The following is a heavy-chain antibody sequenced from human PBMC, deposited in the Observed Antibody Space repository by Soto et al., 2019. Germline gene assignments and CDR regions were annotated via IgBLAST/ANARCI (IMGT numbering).Heavy chain of an antibody. CDR2: TYYRSKWYN. CDR3: SRDRRITMVRGVPDYGMDV. D-gene: IGHD3-10*01. V-gene: IGHV6-1*01. J-gene: IGHJ6*02. CDR1: GDSIFDISAA. Sequence: PSQTLSLTCAISGDSIFDISAAWNWIRQSPSRGLEWLGRTYYRSKWYNDYAVSVKSRITINPDTSKNQFSLQLNSVTPEDTAVYYCSRDRRITMVRGVPDYGMDVWGQGTTVTVS.